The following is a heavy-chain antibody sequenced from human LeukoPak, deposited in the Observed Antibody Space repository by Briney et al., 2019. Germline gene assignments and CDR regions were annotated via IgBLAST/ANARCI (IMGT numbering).Heavy chain of an antibody. CDR1: GFTFSNYV. V-gene: IGHV3-23*01. Sequence: GGSLRLSCAASGFTFSNYVMSWVRKAPGKGLEWVSGISGSGDSTYYADSVKGRFTISRDNSKNTLYLQMNGLRPEDTAIYYCARAKRETSTRPWTSGMDVWGQGTRVTVSS. J-gene: IGHJ6*02. CDR3: ARAKRETSTRPWTSGMDV. D-gene: IGHD3/OR15-3a*01. CDR2: ISGSGDST.